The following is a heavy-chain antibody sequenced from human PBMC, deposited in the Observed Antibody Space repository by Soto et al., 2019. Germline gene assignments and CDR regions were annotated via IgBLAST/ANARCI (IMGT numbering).Heavy chain of an antibody. J-gene: IGHJ4*02. CDR3: ARQGYVAATEDH. CDR1: GGSVSSRGYY. D-gene: IGHD6-13*01. V-gene: IGHV4-39*01. Sequence: KLRETLSLTCDVSGGSVSSRGYYWGWIRQPPGKGLEWIGFIYYNGNTYYNLSLKSRVTISVDMSKNQFSLKLNSVTAADTAVYYCARQGYVAATEDHWGQGTLVTVSS. CDR2: IYYNGNT.